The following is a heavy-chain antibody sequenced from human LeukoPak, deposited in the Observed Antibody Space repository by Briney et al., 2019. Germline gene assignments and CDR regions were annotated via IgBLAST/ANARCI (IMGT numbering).Heavy chain of an antibody. CDR1: GSTFRSYA. D-gene: IGHD3-22*01. Sequence: GRSLRLSCAASGSTFRSYAMHWVRQAPGKGLEWVAVISYDGSNKYYADSVKGRFTISRDNSKNTLYLQMNSLRAEDTAVYYCARAPDYDSSGYYEDWFDPWGQGTLVTVSS. J-gene: IGHJ5*02. CDR2: ISYDGSNK. V-gene: IGHV3-30*04. CDR3: ARAPDYDSSGYYEDWFDP.